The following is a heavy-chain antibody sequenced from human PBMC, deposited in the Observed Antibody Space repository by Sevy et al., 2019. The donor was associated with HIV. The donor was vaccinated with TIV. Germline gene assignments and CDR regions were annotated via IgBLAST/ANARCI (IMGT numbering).Heavy chain of an antibody. J-gene: IGHJ4*02. Sequence: ASVKVSCKASGYTFTSYGISWVRQAPGQGLEWMGWISAYNGNTNYAQKLQGRVTMTTDTSTSTAYMELRSLRSDDTAVYYCARFSWPYYYGSTSLGYFDYWGQRTLVTVSS. CDR1: GYTFTSYG. CDR2: ISAYNGNT. V-gene: IGHV1-18*01. D-gene: IGHD3-10*01. CDR3: ARFSWPYYYGSTSLGYFDY.